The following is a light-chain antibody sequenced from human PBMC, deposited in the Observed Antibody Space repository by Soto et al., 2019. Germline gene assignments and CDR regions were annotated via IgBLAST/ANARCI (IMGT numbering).Light chain of an antibody. CDR2: GAT. Sequence: EIVITQAPATLSVSPGERATLSCRASQSVSILLAWYQQKPGQAARVLIHGATTRETGIPARFSGSGAGTECTRTISSLQSEDFSVDDCQQYNNWTRTFGQGTKVDNK. J-gene: IGKJ1*01. CDR1: QSVSIL. V-gene: IGKV3-15*01. CDR3: QQYNNWTRT.